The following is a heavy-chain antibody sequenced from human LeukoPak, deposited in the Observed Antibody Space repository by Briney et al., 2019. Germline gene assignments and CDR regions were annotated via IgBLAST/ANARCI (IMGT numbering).Heavy chain of an antibody. Sequence: PSETLSLTCTVSGGSISSGNYYWSWIRQPAGKGLEWIGRIYASGSTKYNPSLKSRVTISVDTSKNQFSLKLSSVTAADTAVYYCARETSQKGAHYMDVWGKGITVTISS. CDR1: GGSISSGNYY. CDR2: IYASGST. V-gene: IGHV4-61*02. CDR3: ARETSQKGAHYMDV. J-gene: IGHJ6*03. D-gene: IGHD3-16*01.